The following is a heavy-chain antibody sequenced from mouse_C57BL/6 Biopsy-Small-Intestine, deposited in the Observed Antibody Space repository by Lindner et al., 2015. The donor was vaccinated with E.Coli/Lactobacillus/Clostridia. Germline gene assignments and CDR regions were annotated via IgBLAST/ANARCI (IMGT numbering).Heavy chain of an antibody. CDR2: IYPGGGYT. CDR3: ARENYGTNYFDY. Sequence: VQLQESGAELVRPGTSVKMSCKASGYNFTNYWIGWAKQRPGHGLEWVGIIYPGGGYTNYNEKFKGKATLTADKSSSTAYMQFSSLTSEDSAIYYCARENYGTNYFDYWGQGTTLTVSS. J-gene: IGHJ2*01. D-gene: IGHD1-1*01. CDR1: GYNFTNYW. V-gene: IGHV1-63*01.